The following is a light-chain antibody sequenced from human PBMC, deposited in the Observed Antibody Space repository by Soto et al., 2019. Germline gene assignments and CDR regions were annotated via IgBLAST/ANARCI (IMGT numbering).Light chain of an antibody. Sequence: QSVLTQPPSASGSPGQSVTISCTGSSSGVGGYKYVSWYQQYPGKAPKLMIYAVSKRPSGVPDRFSGSKSGNTASLTVSGLQAEDEADYYCSSYAGSNNYIFGTGTKVTVL. CDR3: SSYAGSNNYI. CDR2: AVS. CDR1: SSGVGGYKY. V-gene: IGLV2-8*01. J-gene: IGLJ1*01.